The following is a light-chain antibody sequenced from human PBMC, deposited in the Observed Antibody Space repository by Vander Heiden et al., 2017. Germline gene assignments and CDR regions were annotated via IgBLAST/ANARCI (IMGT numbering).Light chain of an antibody. CDR1: KLGDKY. CDR3: QAWDSSTAV. CDR2: QDS. Sequence: SYELTQPPSLSVSPGHTASITCSGDKLGDKYACWYQQKPGQSRGRVIYQDSKRPSGIPERFSGSNSGNTATLTISGTQAMDEADYYCQAWDSSTAVFGGGTKLTVL. V-gene: IGLV3-1*01. J-gene: IGLJ2*01.